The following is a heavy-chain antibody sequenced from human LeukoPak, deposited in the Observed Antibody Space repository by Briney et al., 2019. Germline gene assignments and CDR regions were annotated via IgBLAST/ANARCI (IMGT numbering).Heavy chain of an antibody. CDR3: ARALYYDFWSGYRDYYYYYMDV. CDR1: GFTFSSYS. CDR2: ISSSGSTI. V-gene: IGHV3-48*01. J-gene: IGHJ6*03. D-gene: IGHD3-3*01. Sequence: GGSLRLPCAASGFTFSSYSMNWVRQAPGKGLEWVSYISSSGSTIYYADSVKGRFTISRDNAKNSLHLQMNSLRAEDTAVYYCARALYYDFWSGYRDYYYYYMDVWGKGTTVTVSS.